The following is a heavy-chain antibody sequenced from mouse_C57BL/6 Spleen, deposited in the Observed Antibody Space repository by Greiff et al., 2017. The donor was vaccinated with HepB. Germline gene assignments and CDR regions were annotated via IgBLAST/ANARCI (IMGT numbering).Heavy chain of an antibody. CDR1: GYSFTGYY. CDR3: ARGVSAGNYSMDY. D-gene: IGHD6-2*01. V-gene: IGHV1-42*01. CDR2: INPSTGGT. Sequence: EVQLQQSGPELVKPGASVKISCKASGYSFTGYYMNWVKQSPEKSLEWIGEINPSTGGTTYNQKFKAKATLTVDKSSSTAYMQLKSLTSADSAVYYCARGVSAGNYSMDYWCQGTSVTVSS. J-gene: IGHJ4*01.